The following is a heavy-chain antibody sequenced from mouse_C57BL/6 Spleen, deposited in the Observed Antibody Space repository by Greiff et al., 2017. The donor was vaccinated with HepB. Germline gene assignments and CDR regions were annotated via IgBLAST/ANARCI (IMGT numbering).Heavy chain of an antibody. Sequence: QVQLQQPGAELVKPGASVKLSCKASGYTFTSYWMQWVKQRPGQGLEWIGEIDPSDSYTNYNQKFKGEATLTVDTSSSTAYMQLSSLTSEDSAVYYCAWDDYWGQGTTLTVSS. CDR1: GYTFTSYW. D-gene: IGHD4-1*01. CDR2: IDPSDSYT. CDR3: AWDDY. V-gene: IGHV1-50*01. J-gene: IGHJ2*01.